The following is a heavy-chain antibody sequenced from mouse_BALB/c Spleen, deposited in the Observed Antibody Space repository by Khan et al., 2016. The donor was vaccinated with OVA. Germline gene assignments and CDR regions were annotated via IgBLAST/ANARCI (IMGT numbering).Heavy chain of an antibody. J-gene: IGHJ2*01. V-gene: IGHV1-7*01. CDR3: ARDRIDY. Sequence: QVQLQQSGAELAKPGASVKMSCTASGYTFTSYWMHWIKQRPGPGLEWIGYINPTSGYTDYNQKFKDKATLTADKSSSTAYMQLSSLTSEDSAVYYCARDRIDYWGQGTALTVSS. CDR1: GYTFTSYW. CDR2: INPTSGYT.